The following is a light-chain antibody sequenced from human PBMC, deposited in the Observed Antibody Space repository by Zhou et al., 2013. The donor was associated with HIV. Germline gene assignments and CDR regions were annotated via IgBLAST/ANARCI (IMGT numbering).Light chain of an antibody. CDR2: GAS. Sequence: EIVMTQSPATLSVSPGERATLSCRASQSVSTNLAWYQQKPGQAPRLLIYGASSRATGIPDRFSGRGSGTDFTLTISRLEPEDFAVYYCQQYGSSPLYTFGQGTKLEIK. V-gene: IGKV3-20*01. CDR1: QSVSTN. J-gene: IGKJ2*01. CDR3: QQYGSSPLYT.